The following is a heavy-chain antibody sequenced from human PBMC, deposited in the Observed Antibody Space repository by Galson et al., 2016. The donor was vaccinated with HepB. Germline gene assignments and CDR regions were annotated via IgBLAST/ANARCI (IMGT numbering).Heavy chain of an antibody. CDR1: GGSISSGGYY. D-gene: IGHD2/OR15-2a*01. Sequence: TLSLTCTVSGGSISSGGYYWSWIRQHPGKGLEWIGYIHYSGSTYYNPSLESRVSISVDTSKNQFFLELTSVTAADTAVYYCARDEGFYNGMDVWGQGTTVTVSS. CDR2: IHYSGST. J-gene: IGHJ6*02. CDR3: ARDEGFYNGMDV. V-gene: IGHV4-31*03.